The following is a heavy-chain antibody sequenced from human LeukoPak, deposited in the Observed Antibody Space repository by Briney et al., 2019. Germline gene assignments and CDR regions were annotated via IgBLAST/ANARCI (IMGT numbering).Heavy chain of an antibody. CDR3: AKRFPTYYYDSSDY. V-gene: IGHV3-23*01. CDR1: GFTFSSYA. J-gene: IGHJ4*02. Sequence: PGGSLRLSCAASGFTFSSYAMTWFRQAPGKGLEWVSVISGSGDSTYCADSVKWRFTISRDNSENTLYLQMNSLRADDTAVYYCAKRFPTYYYDSSDYWGQGTLVTVSS. CDR2: ISGSGDST. D-gene: IGHD3-22*01.